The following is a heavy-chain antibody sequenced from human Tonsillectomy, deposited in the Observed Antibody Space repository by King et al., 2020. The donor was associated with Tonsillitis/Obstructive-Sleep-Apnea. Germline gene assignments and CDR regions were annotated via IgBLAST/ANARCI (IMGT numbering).Heavy chain of an antibody. CDR2: ISYDGSNK. Sequence: VQLVESGGGVVQPGRSLRLSCAASGFTFSSYGMHWVRQAPGKGLEWVAVISYDGSNKYYADSVKGRFTISRDNSKNTLYLQMNSLRAEDTAVYYCAKDAITGTSVAPNDYYYYNYMDVWGKGTTVTVSS. CDR3: AKDAITGTSVAPNDYYYYNYMDV. CDR1: GFTFSSYG. J-gene: IGHJ6*03. V-gene: IGHV3-30*18. D-gene: IGHD1-7*01.